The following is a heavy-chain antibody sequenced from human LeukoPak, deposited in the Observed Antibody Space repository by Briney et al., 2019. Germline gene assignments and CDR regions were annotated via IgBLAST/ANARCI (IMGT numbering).Heavy chain of an antibody. CDR1: GFTIGGFA. V-gene: IGHV3-23*01. Sequence: GGSLRLSCAASGFTIGGFAMTWVRQAPGKGLEWVSSIGSGYKTHYSESVKGRFAISRDNSQSTVFLQMNSLRAEDTALYYCASLAVAGPFDFDYWGQGTLVTVSS. CDR2: IGSGYKT. CDR3: ASLAVAGPFDFDY. D-gene: IGHD6-19*01. J-gene: IGHJ4*02.